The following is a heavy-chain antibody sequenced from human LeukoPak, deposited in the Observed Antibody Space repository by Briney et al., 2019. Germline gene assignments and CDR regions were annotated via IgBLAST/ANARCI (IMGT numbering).Heavy chain of an antibody. D-gene: IGHD3-9*01. J-gene: IGHJ4*02. CDR3: ARRSRLYRHETTGYHDS. CDR1: GDYITTTNYY. V-gene: IGHV4-39*01. Sequence: SETLSLTCNVSGDYITTTNYYWAWIRQPPGKGLEWIASIFYSGNTYYNPSLKSRVSISIDTSRKQISLQLRSVSATDTAIYYCARRSRLYRHETTGYHDSWGQGTLVTVSS. CDR2: IFYSGNT.